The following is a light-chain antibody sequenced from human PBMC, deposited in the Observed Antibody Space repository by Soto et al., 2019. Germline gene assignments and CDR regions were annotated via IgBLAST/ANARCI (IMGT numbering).Light chain of an antibody. CDR3: QQRSNWPPAIT. J-gene: IGKJ5*01. Sequence: EIVMTQSPATLSVSPGERATLSFVAIQSVSSNLAWYQQKPVQAPRILIYDASNRATGIPARFSGSGSGTDFTLTISRLETEAFAVYYCQQRSNWPPAITFGQGTRLEIK. CDR1: QSVSSN. V-gene: IGKV3-11*01. CDR2: DAS.